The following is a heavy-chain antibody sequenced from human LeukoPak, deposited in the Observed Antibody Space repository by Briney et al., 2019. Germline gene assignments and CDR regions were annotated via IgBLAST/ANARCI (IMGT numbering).Heavy chain of an antibody. D-gene: IGHD3-22*01. CDR2: IRYDGSNK. J-gene: IGHJ5*02. Sequence: GGSLRLSCAASGFTFSSYGMHWVRQAPGKGLEWVAFIRYDGSNKYYADSVKGRFTISRDNSKNTLYLQMNSLRAEDTAVYYCASSIVVVTMHPYNWFDPWGQGTLVTVSS. CDR3: ASSIVVVTMHPYNWFDP. V-gene: IGHV3-30*02. CDR1: GFTFSSYG.